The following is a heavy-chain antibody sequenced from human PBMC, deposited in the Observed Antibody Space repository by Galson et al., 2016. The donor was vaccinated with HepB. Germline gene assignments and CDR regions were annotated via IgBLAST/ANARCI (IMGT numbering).Heavy chain of an antibody. CDR1: GFSFSNYA. J-gene: IGHJ4*02. CDR3: AKDGGVSDVTYDY. D-gene: IGHD3-16*01. V-gene: IGHV3-23*01. CDR2: TCVGGHKT. Sequence: SLRLSCAASGFSFSNYAMSWVRQAPGKGLEWLSGTCVGGHKTHYADSLKGRFTVSRDNSENTLYLQMNSLRVDDTAVYYCAKDGGVSDVTYDYWGQEALVTVSS.